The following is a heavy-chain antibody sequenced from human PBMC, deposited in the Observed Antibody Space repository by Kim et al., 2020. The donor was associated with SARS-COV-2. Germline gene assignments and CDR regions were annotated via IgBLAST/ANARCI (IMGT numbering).Heavy chain of an antibody. CDR3: ARQRITMIVVVTNFDY. D-gene: IGHD3-22*01. J-gene: IGHJ4*02. Sequence: PSLKRRVTIPVDPPKNQFSRKLSSVTAADTAVYYCARQRITMIVVVTNFDYWGQGTLVTVSS. V-gene: IGHV4-39*01.